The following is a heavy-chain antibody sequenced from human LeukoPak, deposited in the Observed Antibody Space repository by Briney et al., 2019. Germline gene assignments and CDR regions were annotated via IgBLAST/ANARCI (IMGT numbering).Heavy chain of an antibody. CDR1: GFTFSSYW. J-gene: IGHJ3*02. CDR2: IKQDGSEK. D-gene: IGHD3-3*01. V-gene: IGHV3-7*01. CDR3: AKDVGDFWSGGNDAFDI. Sequence: GGSLRLSCAASGFTFSSYWMSWVRQAPGKGLGWVANIKQDGSEKYYVDSVKGRFTISRDNSKNTLYLQMNSLRAEDTAVYYCAKDVGDFWSGGNDAFDIWGQGTMVTVSS.